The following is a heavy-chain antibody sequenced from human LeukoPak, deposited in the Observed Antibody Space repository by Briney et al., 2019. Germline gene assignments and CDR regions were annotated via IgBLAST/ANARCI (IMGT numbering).Heavy chain of an antibody. Sequence: PGGSLRLSCAASGVTFSSYSMNWVRQAPGKGLEWVSYISSSSSTIYYADSVKGRFTISRDNAKNSLYLQMNSLRAEDTAVYYCARESGGAGDYFDYWGQGTLVTVSS. CDR3: ARESGGAGDYFDY. V-gene: IGHV3-48*04. CDR2: ISSSSSTI. CDR1: GVTFSSYS. J-gene: IGHJ4*02. D-gene: IGHD3-16*01.